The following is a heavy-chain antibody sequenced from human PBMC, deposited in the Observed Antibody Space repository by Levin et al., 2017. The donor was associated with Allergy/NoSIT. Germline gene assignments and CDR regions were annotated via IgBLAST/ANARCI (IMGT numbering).Heavy chain of an antibody. V-gene: IGHV4-38-2*01. D-gene: IGHD3-10*01. CDR3: ARGSTVGMRLPGGEY. CDR2: IHHSGIT. CDR1: GYSIGSGYY. J-gene: IGHJ4*02. Sequence: PGGSLRLSCDVSGYSIGSGYYWGWIRQPPGKGLEWIGSIHHSGITSYKPSLKSRVTMSVDTSKNQFSLKLTSMTAADTAVYYCARGSTVGMRLPGGEYWGQGTLVTVSP.